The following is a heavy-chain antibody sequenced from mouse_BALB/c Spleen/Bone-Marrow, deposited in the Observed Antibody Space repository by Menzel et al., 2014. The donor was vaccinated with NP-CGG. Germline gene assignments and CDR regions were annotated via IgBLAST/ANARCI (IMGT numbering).Heavy chain of an antibody. J-gene: IGHJ4*01. CDR3: ARDLYYYSDVGAMDY. D-gene: IGHD2-4*01. CDR2: IWPGGST. V-gene: IGHV2-9*02. CDR1: GFSLISYG. Sequence: QVQLKESGPGLEESSQSLSISCTVSGFSLISYGVHWIRQRPGKGLEWLGVIWPGGSTNYNSALMSRLSISKDNSKSQVLLKMNSLQSDNTAMYCCARDLYYYSDVGAMDYWGQGPSVTVSS.